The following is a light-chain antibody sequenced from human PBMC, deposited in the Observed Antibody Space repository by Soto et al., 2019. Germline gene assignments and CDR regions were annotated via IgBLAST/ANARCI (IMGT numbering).Light chain of an antibody. V-gene: IGLV1-47*01. J-gene: IGLJ1*01. CDR3: AAWDASLSGYV. Sequence: QSVRTQPPSASGTPGQRVTISCSGSSSNIGSNYVCWYQQLPGTAPKLLIYKNNQRPSGVPDRFSGSKSGTSASLAISGLRSEDEADYYCAAWDASLSGYVFGTGTKVTVL. CDR2: KNN. CDR1: SSNIGSNY.